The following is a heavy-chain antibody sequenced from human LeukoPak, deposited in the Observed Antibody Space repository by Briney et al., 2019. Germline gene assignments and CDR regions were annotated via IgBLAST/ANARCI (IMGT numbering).Heavy chain of an antibody. V-gene: IGHV1-69*05. J-gene: IGHJ4*02. CDR1: GGSFNAYA. D-gene: IGHD2-8*01. CDR3: ARGLDALMETAYDY. CDR2: IIPIFGTS. Sequence: ASVKVSCKASGGSFNAYAISWVRQAPGQGLEWMGGIIPIFGTSNYAQKLQGRVTISTDESTSTAYMEVSSLRSEDTAIYYCARGLDALMETAYDYWGQGTLVTVSS.